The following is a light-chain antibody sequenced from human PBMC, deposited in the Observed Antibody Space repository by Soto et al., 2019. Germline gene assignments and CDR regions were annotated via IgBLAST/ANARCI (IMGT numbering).Light chain of an antibody. CDR2: GAS. Sequence: EKVMTQSPATLSVSPGEGVTLSCRASQSVSTDLAWYQQKPGQAPRLLIYGASIRAIGVPGRFSGSGSGTDFTFTISSLQSEDSAIYYCQQYFRWPPWTFGQGTKVDIK. J-gene: IGKJ1*01. CDR1: QSVSTD. CDR3: QQYFRWPPWT. V-gene: IGKV3-15*01.